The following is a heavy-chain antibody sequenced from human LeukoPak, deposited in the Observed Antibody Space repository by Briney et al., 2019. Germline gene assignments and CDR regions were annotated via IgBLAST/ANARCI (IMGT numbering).Heavy chain of an antibody. CDR3: ARGASGSVVALDQ. D-gene: IGHD2-15*01. CDR1: GFTFSSYW. Sequence: GGSLRLSCEASGFTFSSYWMSWVRQAPGKGLEWVANIKLDGSERYYVDSVKGRFTMSRDNAKNSLFLQMNSLRAEDTAVYYCARGASGSVVALDQWGQGTLVTVSS. CDR2: IKLDGSER. V-gene: IGHV3-7*01. J-gene: IGHJ4*02.